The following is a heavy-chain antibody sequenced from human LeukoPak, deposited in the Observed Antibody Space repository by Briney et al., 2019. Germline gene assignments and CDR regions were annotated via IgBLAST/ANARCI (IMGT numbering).Heavy chain of an antibody. J-gene: IGHJ4*02. V-gene: IGHV3-23*01. CDR3: AKAAQFQSYRTYFDY. CDR1: GFTFSSYA. Sequence: PGGSLRLSCAAFGFTFSSYAMSWVRQAPGKGLEWVSAISGSGGSTYYADSVKGRFTISRDNSKNTLYLQMNSLRAEDTAVYYCAKAAQFQSYRTYFDYWGQGTLVTVSS. D-gene: IGHD3-16*02. CDR2: ISGSGGST.